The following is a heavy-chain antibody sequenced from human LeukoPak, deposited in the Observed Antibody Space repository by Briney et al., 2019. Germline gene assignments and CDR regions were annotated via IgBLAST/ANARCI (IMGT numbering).Heavy chain of an antibody. D-gene: IGHD2-2*01. Sequence: ASVKVSCKASGGTFSSYAITWGRQAPRQGLEWMGRIILIIGVANYAQKFQGRVTIIADKSTSTTYMELSSLRSEDTAVYYCARGSSTSCWFVPWGQGPLVTVSP. CDR1: GGTFSSYA. CDR3: ARGSSTSCWFVP. CDR2: IILIIGVA. V-gene: IGHV1-69*04. J-gene: IGHJ5*02.